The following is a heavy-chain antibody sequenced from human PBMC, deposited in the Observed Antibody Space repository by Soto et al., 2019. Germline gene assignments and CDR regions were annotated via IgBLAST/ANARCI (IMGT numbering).Heavy chain of an antibody. CDR3: ARDMAALTFDY. CDR1: GFTFSSYS. CDR2: ISSSSSTI. V-gene: IGHV3-48*01. Sequence: EVQLVESGGGLVQPGGSLRLSCVASGFTFSSYSMNWVRQAPGKGLEWVSYISSSSSTIYYADSVKGRFTISRDNAKNSLYLQMNSLRAEDTAVYYCARDMAALTFDYWGQGTLVTVSS. J-gene: IGHJ4*02. D-gene: IGHD6-6*01.